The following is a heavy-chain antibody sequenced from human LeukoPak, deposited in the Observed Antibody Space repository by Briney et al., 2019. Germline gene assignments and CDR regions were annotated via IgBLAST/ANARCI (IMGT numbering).Heavy chain of an antibody. CDR1: GGSFSGYY. CDR3: ASGLREESPSY. D-gene: IGHD1-26*01. Sequence: SETLPLTCAVYGGSFSGYYWSWIRQPPGKGLEWIGEINHSGSTNYNPSLKSRVTISVDTSKNQFSLKLSSVTAADTAVYYCASGLREESPSYWGQGTLVTVSS. CDR2: INHSGST. J-gene: IGHJ4*02. V-gene: IGHV4-34*01.